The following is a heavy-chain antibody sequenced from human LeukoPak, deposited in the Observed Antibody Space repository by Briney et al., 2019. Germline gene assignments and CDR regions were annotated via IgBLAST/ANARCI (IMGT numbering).Heavy chain of an antibody. V-gene: IGHV3-7*01. CDR1: GFTFSSYW. Sequence: GGSLRLSCAASGFTFSSYWMSWVRQAPGKGLEWVANIKQDGSEKYYVDSVKGRFNISRDNAKNSLYLQMYTLRAEDTAVYYCARVRWKQWLPYDAFDIWGQGTMVTVSS. CDR2: IKQDGSEK. D-gene: IGHD6-19*01. J-gene: IGHJ3*02. CDR3: ARVRWKQWLPYDAFDI.